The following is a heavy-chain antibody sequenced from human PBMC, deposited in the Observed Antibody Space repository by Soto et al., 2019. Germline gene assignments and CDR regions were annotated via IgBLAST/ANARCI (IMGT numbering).Heavy chain of an antibody. Sequence: QVQLVESGGGVVQPGRSLRLSCAASGFTFSSYAMHWVRQAPGKGLEWVAVISYDESEKYYVDSVKGRFTISRDNSKNMVYLQVNNLRPEDTAIYHCAKGRAYSYDSFGWLDPWGQGTLVTVSS. V-gene: IGHV3-30*18. CDR3: AKGRAYSYDSFGWLDP. CDR2: ISYDESEK. CDR1: GFTFSSYA. J-gene: IGHJ5*02. D-gene: IGHD3-22*01.